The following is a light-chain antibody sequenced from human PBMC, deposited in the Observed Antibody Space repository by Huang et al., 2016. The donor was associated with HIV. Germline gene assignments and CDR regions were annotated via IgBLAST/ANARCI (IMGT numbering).Light chain of an antibody. CDR3: QQVNSYPLT. J-gene: IGKJ4*01. CDR2: SAS. CDR1: QDITTY. Sequence: IQLTQSPSSLSAFVGDRVTITCLASQDITTYLAWYQQTPGKAPNLLIYSASTLQTGVPSRFSGSGSGTNFTLTVSSLQPEDFGTYYCQQVNSYPLTFGGGTKVEIK. V-gene: IGKV1-9*01.